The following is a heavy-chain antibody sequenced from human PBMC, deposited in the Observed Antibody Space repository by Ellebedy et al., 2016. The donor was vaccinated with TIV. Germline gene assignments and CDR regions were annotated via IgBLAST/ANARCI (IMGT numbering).Heavy chain of an antibody. CDR2: IYSGGST. V-gene: IGHV3-53*01. J-gene: IGHJ4*02. CDR1: GFTFSSYA. D-gene: IGHD1-26*01. CDR3: ARDMGSGSYQGYFDY. Sequence: GESLKISXAASGFTFSSYAISWVRQAPGKGLEWVSVIYSGGSTYYADSVKGRFTISRDNSKNTLYLQMNSLRAEDTAVYYCARDMGSGSYQGYFDYWGQGTLVSVSS.